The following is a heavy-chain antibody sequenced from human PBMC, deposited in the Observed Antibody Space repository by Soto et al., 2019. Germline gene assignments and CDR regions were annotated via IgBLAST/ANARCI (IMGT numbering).Heavy chain of an antibody. V-gene: IGHV4-39*01. CDR1: GGSLSSSSYY. Sequence: PSETLSLTCTVSGGSLSSSSYYWGWIRQPPGKGLEWIGSIYYSGSTYYNPSLKGRVTISVDTSKNQFSLKLSSVTAADTAVYYCARLSGYGTNWFDPWGQGTLVTVSS. CDR3: ARLSGYGTNWFDP. J-gene: IGHJ5*02. CDR2: IYYSGST. D-gene: IGHD3-22*01.